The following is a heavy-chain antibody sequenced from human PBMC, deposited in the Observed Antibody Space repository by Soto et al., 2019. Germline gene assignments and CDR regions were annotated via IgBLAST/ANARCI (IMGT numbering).Heavy chain of an antibody. CDR1: GFTFSSYE. V-gene: IGHV3-48*03. D-gene: IGHD6-19*01. CDR2: ISSSGDTT. J-gene: IGHJ4*02. CDR3: AGGRTSGWYPYFDY. Sequence: VGSLRLSCAASGFTFSSYEMNWVRQAPGKGLELVSYISSSGDTTYYADSVKGRFTISRDNAKSSLYLQMNSLRAEDTAVYYCAGGRTSGWYPYFDYWGQGTLVTVSS.